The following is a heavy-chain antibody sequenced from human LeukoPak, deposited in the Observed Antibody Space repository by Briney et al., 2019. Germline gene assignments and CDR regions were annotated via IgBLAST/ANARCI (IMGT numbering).Heavy chain of an antibody. V-gene: IGHV3-74*03. CDR3: TRDTNGLGY. CDR2: IESDGSVT. CDR1: GFTFSGHR. Sequence: GGSLRLSCAASGFTFSGHRMHWVRQAPGKGLVWVSCIESDGSVTEYADSVKGRFTISRDNAKNTLYLQMNSLRVEDTAVYHCTRDTNGLGYWGQGTLVIVSS. D-gene: IGHD2-8*01. J-gene: IGHJ4*02.